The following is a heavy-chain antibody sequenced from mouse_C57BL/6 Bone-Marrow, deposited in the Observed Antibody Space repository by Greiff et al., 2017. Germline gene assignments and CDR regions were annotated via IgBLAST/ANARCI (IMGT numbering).Heavy chain of an antibody. Sequence: DVKLVESGGGLVKPGGSLKLSCAASGFTFSSYAMSWVRQTPEKRLEWVATISDGGSYTYYPDNVKGRFTISRDNAKNNLYLQMSHLKSEDTAMYYCARAPYYGSSLYYFDYWGQGTTLTVSS. V-gene: IGHV5-4*03. CDR1: GFTFSSYA. CDR3: ARAPYYGSSLYYFDY. CDR2: ISDGGSYT. J-gene: IGHJ2*01. D-gene: IGHD1-1*01.